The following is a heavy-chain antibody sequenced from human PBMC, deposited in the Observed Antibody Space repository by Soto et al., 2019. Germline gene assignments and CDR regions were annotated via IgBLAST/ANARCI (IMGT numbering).Heavy chain of an antibody. Sequence: ASVKVSCKASGYTFTSYGISWVRQAPGQGLEWMGWISAYNGNTNYAQKLQGRVTMTTDTSTSTAYMELRSLRSDDTAVYYCARGFGQYGSGSYSGDYWGQGTLVTVSS. CDR1: GYTFTSYG. CDR3: ARGFGQYGSGSYSGDY. CDR2: ISAYNGNT. J-gene: IGHJ4*02. D-gene: IGHD3-10*01. V-gene: IGHV1-18*01.